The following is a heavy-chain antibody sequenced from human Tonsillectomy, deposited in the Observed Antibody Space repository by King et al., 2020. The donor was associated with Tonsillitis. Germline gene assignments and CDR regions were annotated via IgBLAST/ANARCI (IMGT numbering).Heavy chain of an antibody. D-gene: IGHD3-22*01. Sequence: VQLVESGGGVVQPGRSLRLSCAASGFTFSTYGMHWVRQAPGKGLEWVAVISSDGSNKYYADSVKGRFTISRDNSKNTLYLQMNSLRAEDTAVYYCAKGYDSSGYYYEYFDLWGRGTLVTVSS. V-gene: IGHV3-30*18. CDR2: ISSDGSNK. J-gene: IGHJ2*01. CDR3: AKGYDSSGYYYEYFDL. CDR1: GFTFSTYG.